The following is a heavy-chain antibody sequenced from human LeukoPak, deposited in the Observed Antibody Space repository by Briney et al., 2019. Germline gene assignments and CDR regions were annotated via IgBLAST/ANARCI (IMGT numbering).Heavy chain of an antibody. V-gene: IGHV1-2*02. Sequence: GDSVKVSCKTSGYTFAAYYIHWVRQAPGQGLEWMGWITPNSGGTNYAQKFQGRVTMTRDTSISTAYMELSILGSDDTAVYYCARATEFDYWGQGTLVTVSS. J-gene: IGHJ4*02. CDR1: GYTFAAYY. CDR2: ITPNSGGT. CDR3: ARATEFDY.